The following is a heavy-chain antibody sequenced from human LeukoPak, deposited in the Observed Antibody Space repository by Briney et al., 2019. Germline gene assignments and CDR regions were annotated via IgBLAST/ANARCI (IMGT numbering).Heavy chain of an antibody. D-gene: IGHD3-22*01. CDR3: ARGRYDSRIFDY. V-gene: IGHV3-21*01. CDR1: GFTFDDYG. CDR2: ISSSSSYI. J-gene: IGHJ4*02. Sequence: PGGSLRLSCAASGFTFDDYGMSWVRQAPGKGLEWVSFISSSSSYIYYADSVKGRFTISRDNAKKSLYLQMNSLRAEDTAVYYCARGRYDSRIFDYWGQGTLVTVSS.